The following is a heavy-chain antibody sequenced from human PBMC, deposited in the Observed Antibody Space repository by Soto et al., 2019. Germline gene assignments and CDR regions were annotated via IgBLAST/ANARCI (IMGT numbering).Heavy chain of an antibody. V-gene: IGHV4-39*01. D-gene: IGHD6-19*01. CDR1: GDSISSSNYF. CDR2: IFYSGST. Sequence: QLQLQESGPGLVKPWETLSLTCTVCGDSISSSNYFWGWIRQPPGKGLEWIGTIFYSGSTYYNPSLKSRVTISVDTSKNQFSLRLISVTAADTALYYCARRYGWLYFDYWGQGSLVTVSS. CDR3: ARRYGWLYFDY. J-gene: IGHJ4*02.